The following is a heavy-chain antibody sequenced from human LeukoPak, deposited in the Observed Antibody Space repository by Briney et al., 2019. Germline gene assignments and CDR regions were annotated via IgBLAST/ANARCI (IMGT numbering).Heavy chain of an antibody. D-gene: IGHD3-22*01. CDR1: GFTFSSYA. CDR3: ARVYYDSSGYRVFDY. J-gene: IGHJ4*02. Sequence: GGSLTLSCAASGFTFSSYAMHWLRQAPGKGLEWVAVISYDGSNKYYADPVKGQFTISRDNSKNTLYLQMNSLRAEDTAVYYCARVYYDSSGYRVFDYWGQGTLVTVSS. CDR2: ISYDGSNK. V-gene: IGHV3-30-3*01.